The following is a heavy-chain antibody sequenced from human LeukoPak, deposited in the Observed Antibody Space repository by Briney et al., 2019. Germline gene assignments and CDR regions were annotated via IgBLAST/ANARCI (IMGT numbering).Heavy chain of an antibody. CDR1: GYTFTSYD. J-gene: IGHJ6*03. Sequence: GASVKVSCKASGYTFTSYDINWVRQATGQGLEWMGWMSPNSGNAGYAQKFQGRVTMTRNTSISTAYMELSSLRSEDTAVYYCARRSGLGIGFGYYYYYMDVWGKGTTVTVSS. D-gene: IGHD3-3*01. CDR3: ARRSGLGIGFGYYYYYMDV. V-gene: IGHV1-8*01. CDR2: MSPNSGNA.